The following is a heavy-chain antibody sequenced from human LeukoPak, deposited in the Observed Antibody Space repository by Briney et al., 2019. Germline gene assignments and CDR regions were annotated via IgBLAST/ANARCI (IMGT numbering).Heavy chain of an antibody. D-gene: IGHD2-2*02. J-gene: IGHJ5*02. V-gene: IGHV4-4*07. CDR1: GGSISSYY. CDR3: ARLYCSSTSCYRSWFDP. Sequence: SETLSLTCTVSGGSISSYYWSWIRQPAGKGLERIGRIYTSGSTNYNPSLKSRVTMSVDTSKNQFSLKLSSVTAADTAVYYCARLYCSSTSCYRSWFDPWGQGTLVTVSS. CDR2: IYTSGST.